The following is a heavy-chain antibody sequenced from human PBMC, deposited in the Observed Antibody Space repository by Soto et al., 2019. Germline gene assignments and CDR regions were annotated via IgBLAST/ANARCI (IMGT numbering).Heavy chain of an antibody. Sequence: GGSLRLSCAASGFTFSSYSMNWVRQAPGKGLEWVSSISSSSSYIYYADSVKGRFTMSRDNAKNSLYLKMNSLRAEDTAVYYCARVPSAANWKGHYWGQGTLVTVSS. CDR3: ARVPSAANWKGHY. CDR2: ISSSSSYI. D-gene: IGHD1-1*01. CDR1: GFTFSSYS. J-gene: IGHJ4*02. V-gene: IGHV3-21*01.